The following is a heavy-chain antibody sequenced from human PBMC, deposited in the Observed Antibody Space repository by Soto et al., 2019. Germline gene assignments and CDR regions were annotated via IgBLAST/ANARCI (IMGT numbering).Heavy chain of an antibody. V-gene: IGHV4-38-2*02. J-gene: IGHJ4*02. Sequence: PSETLSLTCAVSGYSISSGYYWGWIRQPPGKGLEWIGSIYHSGSTYYNPSLKSRVTISVDTSKNQFSLKLSSVTAADTAVYYCARDRNPGMPYYFDYWGQGTLVTVSS. CDR1: GYSISSGYY. CDR3: ARDRNPGMPYYFDY. CDR2: IYHSGST. D-gene: IGHD1-1*01.